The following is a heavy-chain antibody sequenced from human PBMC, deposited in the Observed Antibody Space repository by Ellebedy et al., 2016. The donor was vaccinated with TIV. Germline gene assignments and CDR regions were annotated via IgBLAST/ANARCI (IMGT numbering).Heavy chain of an antibody. CDR3: ASPEQWAGYFDS. Sequence: AASVKVSCKASGGTFGLYAITWNRQAPGQGLEWMGGIIPIFGTTNYAQNFQARVTTTADESTGTAYMELSSLRSEDTAVYFCASPEQWAGYFDSWGQGTLVTVSS. J-gene: IGHJ4*02. CDR1: GGTFGLYA. D-gene: IGHD1-26*01. V-gene: IGHV1-69*13. CDR2: IIPIFGTT.